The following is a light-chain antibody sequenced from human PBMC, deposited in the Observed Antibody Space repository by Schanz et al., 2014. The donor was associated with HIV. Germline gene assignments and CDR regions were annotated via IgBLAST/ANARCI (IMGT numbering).Light chain of an antibody. CDR2: GAS. Sequence: EIVLTQSPATLSLSPGERATLSCRASQSVNSYLAWYQQKPGQAPRLLIYGASTRATGIPDRFSGSGSGTDFTLTISSLQPEDVATYYCQKYNSAPLTFGGGTKVEI. J-gene: IGKJ4*01. CDR1: QSVNSY. V-gene: IGKV3-11*01. CDR3: QKYNSAPLT.